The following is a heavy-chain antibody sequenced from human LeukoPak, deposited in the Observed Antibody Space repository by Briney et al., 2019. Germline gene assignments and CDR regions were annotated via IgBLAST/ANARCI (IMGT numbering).Heavy chain of an antibody. CDR1: GYTFTSYG. J-gene: IGHJ3*02. V-gene: IGHV1-18*01. CDR3: ARDRYDILTGYYTGLGAFDI. Sequence: GASVKVSCKASGYTFTSYGISWVRQAPGQGLEWMGWISAYNGNTNYAQKLQGRVTMTTDTSTSTAYLELSSLRSEDTAVYYCARDRYDILTGYYTGLGAFDIWGQGTMVTVSS. D-gene: IGHD3-9*01. CDR2: ISAYNGNT.